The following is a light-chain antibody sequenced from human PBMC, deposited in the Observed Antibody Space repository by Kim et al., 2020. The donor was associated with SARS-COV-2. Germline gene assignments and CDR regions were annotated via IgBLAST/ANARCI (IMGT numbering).Light chain of an antibody. V-gene: IGLV1-40*01. CDR1: RSNIGAGYD. CDR3: QSYDNSLSGWI. Sequence: RITISCTGSRSNIGAGYDLHWYQQLPGTAPKLLIYVNNIRPSGVPDRFSGSKSGTSASLAITGLQAEDEAHYYCQSYDNSLSGWIFGGGTQLTVL. J-gene: IGLJ2*01. CDR2: VNN.